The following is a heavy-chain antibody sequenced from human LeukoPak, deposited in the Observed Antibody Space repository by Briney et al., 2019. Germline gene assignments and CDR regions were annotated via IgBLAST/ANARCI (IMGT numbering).Heavy chain of an antibody. D-gene: IGHD5-18*01. Sequence: GASVRVSFKASGGTFNNYAISWVRQAPGQGVEWMGGIIPIFGTANYTQNFQGRVTITADESTSTAYMELSSLRSEDTAVYYCAKGYSYGRPSIWGQGTMVTVSS. CDR2: IIPIFGTA. J-gene: IGHJ3*02. V-gene: IGHV1-69*01. CDR3: AKGYSYGRPSI. CDR1: GGTFNNYA.